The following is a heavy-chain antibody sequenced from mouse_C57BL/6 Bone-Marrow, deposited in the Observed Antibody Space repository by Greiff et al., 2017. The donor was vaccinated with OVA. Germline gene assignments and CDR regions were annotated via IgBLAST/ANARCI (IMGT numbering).Heavy chain of an antibody. CDR1: GYTFTDYE. V-gene: IGHV1-15*01. CDR2: IDPETGGT. J-gene: IGHJ2*01. Sequence: VQLQQSGAELVRPGASVMLSCKASGYTFTDYEMHWVKQTPVHGLEWIGAIDPETGGTAYNQKFKGKAILTADKSSSTAYMELRSLTSEDSAVYYCRGDTYDGYFFDYWGQGTTLTVSS. D-gene: IGHD2-3*01. CDR3: RGDTYDGYFFDY.